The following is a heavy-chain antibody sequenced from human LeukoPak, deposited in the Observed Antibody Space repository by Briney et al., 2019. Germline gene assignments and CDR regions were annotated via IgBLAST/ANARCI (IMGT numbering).Heavy chain of an antibody. J-gene: IGHJ6*03. CDR2: ISSSGSTI. Sequence: GGSLRLSCAASGFTFSSYGMTWVRQAPGKGLEWVSYISSSGSTIYYADSAKGRFTISRDNAKNSLYLQMNSLRAEDTAVYYCARVMNGYNLHYYYYMDVWGKGTTVTVSS. V-gene: IGHV3-48*04. CDR1: GFTFSSYG. CDR3: ARVMNGYNLHYYYYMDV. D-gene: IGHD5-24*01.